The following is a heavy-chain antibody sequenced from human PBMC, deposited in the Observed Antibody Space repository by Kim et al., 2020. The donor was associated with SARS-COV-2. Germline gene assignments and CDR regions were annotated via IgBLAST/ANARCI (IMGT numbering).Heavy chain of an antibody. CDR2: ISSSSSYI. CDR3: ARDQGSGYDFGHYYYYGMDV. Sequence: GGSLRLSCAASGFTFSSYSMNWVRQAPGKGLEWVSSISSSSSYIYYADSVKGRFTISRDNAKNSRYLQMNSLRAEDTAVYYCARDQGSGYDFGHYYYYGMDVWGQGTTVTVSS. CDR1: GFTFSSYS. V-gene: IGHV3-21*01. J-gene: IGHJ6*02. D-gene: IGHD5-12*01.